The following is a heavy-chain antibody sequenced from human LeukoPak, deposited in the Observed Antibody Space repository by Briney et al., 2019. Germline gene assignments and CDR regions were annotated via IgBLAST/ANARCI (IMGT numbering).Heavy chain of an antibody. D-gene: IGHD5-12*01. CDR2: IYHSGST. CDR3: ARERGGYSGYDYIRANYYYYYMDV. Sequence: SGTLSLTCAVSGGSISSSNWWSWVRQPPGKGLEWIGEIYHSGSTNYNPSLKSRVTISVDKSKNQFSLKLSSVTAADTAVYYCARERGGYSGYDYIRANYYYYYMDVWGKGTTVTVSS. V-gene: IGHV4-4*02. CDR1: GGSISSSNW. J-gene: IGHJ6*03.